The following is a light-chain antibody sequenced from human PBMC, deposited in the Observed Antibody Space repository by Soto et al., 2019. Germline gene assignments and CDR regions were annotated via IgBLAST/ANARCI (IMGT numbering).Light chain of an antibody. Sequence: EIVLTQSPATLSLSPGERATLSCRASQNVGGYLAWYQQKPDQAPRLLIYDASNRATGIPARFSGSGSGTDFSLTISRVEAEDVGIFYCMQGTHWPPTFGQGTTLEIK. V-gene: IGKV3-11*01. CDR2: DAS. CDR3: MQGTHWPPT. J-gene: IGKJ2*01. CDR1: QNVGGY.